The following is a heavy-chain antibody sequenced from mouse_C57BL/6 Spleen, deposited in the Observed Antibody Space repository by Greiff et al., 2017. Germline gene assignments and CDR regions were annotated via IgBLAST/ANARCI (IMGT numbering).Heavy chain of an antibody. CDR1: GYTFTSYW. J-gene: IGHJ1*03. Sequence: QVQLQQSGAELATPGASVKLSCKASGYTFTSYWMHWVKQRPGQGLEWIGYINPSSGYTKYNQKFKDKATLTADKSSSTAYMQLSSLTYEDSAVYYCASGYYGSSYDVDVWGTGTTVTVSS. V-gene: IGHV1-7*01. CDR3: ASGYYGSSYDVDV. CDR2: INPSSGYT. D-gene: IGHD1-1*01.